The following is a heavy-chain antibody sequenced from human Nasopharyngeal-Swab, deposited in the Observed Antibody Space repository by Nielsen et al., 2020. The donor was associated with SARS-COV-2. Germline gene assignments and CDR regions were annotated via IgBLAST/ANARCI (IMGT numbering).Heavy chain of an antibody. CDR1: GFTFSSYS. Sequence: LSLTCAASGFTFSSYSMNWVRQAPGKGLEWVSSISSSSSYIYYADSVKGRFTISRDNAKNSLYLQMNSLRAEDTAVYYCARPKVGYSYGLGDYYYYGMDVWGQGTTVTVSS. V-gene: IGHV3-21*01. CDR3: ARPKVGYSYGLGDYYYYGMDV. J-gene: IGHJ6*02. D-gene: IGHD5-18*01. CDR2: ISSSSSYI.